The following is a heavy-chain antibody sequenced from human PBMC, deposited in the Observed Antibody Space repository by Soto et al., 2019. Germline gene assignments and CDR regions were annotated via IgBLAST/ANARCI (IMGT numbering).Heavy chain of an antibody. J-gene: IGHJ6*02. V-gene: IGHV3-7*01. Sequence: GGSLRLSCEVSGFTFSSYWMNWVRQAPGKGLEWVANIKQDGSEKYYVDSAKGRFTISRDNAKNSLYLQMNSLSAEDTAVYFCAKSRDGYNFYFYYGMDVWGQGTAVTVSS. CDR1: GFTFSSYW. CDR2: IKQDGSEK. D-gene: IGHD5-12*01. CDR3: AKSRDGYNFYFYYGMDV.